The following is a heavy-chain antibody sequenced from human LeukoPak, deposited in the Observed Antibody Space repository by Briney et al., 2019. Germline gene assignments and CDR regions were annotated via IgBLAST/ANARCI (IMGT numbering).Heavy chain of an antibody. Sequence: PSGTLSLTCAVSGASISSTKWWTWGRQPPGKGLEWIGEIYHSGSINYNPSLKSRVTISVDTSKNQFSLKLSSVTAADTAVYYCARDLGYYDRVWGQGTLVTVSS. J-gene: IGHJ4*02. V-gene: IGHV4-4*02. D-gene: IGHD3-22*01. CDR2: IYHSGSI. CDR3: ARDLGYYDRV. CDR1: GASISSTKW.